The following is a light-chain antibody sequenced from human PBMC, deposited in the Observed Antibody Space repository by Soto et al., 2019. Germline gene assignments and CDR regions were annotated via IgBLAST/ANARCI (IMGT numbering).Light chain of an antibody. Sequence: QLVLTQSPSASASLGASVKLTCTLSSGQSSYAIAWHQQQPEKDPRFLMKLNSDGSHSKGDGIPDRFSGSSSGAERYLTSSSLQSEDEADYYCQTWGTGTVVFGGGTKLTVL. J-gene: IGLJ2*01. CDR2: LNSDGSH. CDR1: SGQSSYA. V-gene: IGLV4-69*01. CDR3: QTWGTGTVV.